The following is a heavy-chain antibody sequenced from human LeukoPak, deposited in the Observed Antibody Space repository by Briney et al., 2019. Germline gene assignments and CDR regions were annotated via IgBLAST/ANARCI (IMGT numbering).Heavy chain of an antibody. CDR1: GFTFSTYW. D-gene: IGHD6-19*01. V-gene: IGHV3-7*01. Sequence: AGGSLRLSCAASGFTFSTYWMSWVRQAPGKGLEWVANIKQDGSEKYYVDSVKGRFTISRDNAKNSLYLQMNSLRAEDTAIYYCARDRGSGWYYYWGQGTLVTVSS. CDR2: IKQDGSEK. CDR3: ARDRGSGWYYY. J-gene: IGHJ4*02.